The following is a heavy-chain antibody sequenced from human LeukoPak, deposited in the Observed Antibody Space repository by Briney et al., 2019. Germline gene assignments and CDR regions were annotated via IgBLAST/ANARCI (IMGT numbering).Heavy chain of an antibody. Sequence: GGSLRLSCAASGFTFSSYAMKWVRQAPGKGLEWVSDISGSGVNTYYADSVKGRFTISRDNSKNTVYLQMQSLRAEDTALYYCATETVDSPDYWGQGILVTVSS. CDR2: ISGSGVNT. CDR1: GFTFSSYA. J-gene: IGHJ4*02. CDR3: ATETVDSPDY. D-gene: IGHD3-22*01. V-gene: IGHV3-23*01.